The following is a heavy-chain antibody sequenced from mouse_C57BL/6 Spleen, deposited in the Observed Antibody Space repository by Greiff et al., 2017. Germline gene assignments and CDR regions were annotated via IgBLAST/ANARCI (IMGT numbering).Heavy chain of an antibody. Sequence: EVHLVESEGGLVQPGSSMKLSCTASGFTFSDYYMAWVRQVPEKGLEWVANINYDGSSTYYLDSLKSRFIISRDNAKNILYLQMSSLKSEDTATYYCARDYAHWYFDVWGTGTTVTVSS. V-gene: IGHV5-16*01. CDR1: GFTFSDYY. J-gene: IGHJ1*03. CDR3: ARDYAHWYFDV. D-gene: IGHD6-5*01. CDR2: INYDGSST.